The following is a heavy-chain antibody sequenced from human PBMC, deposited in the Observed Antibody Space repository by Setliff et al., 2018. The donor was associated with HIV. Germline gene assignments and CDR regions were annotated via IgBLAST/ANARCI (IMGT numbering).Heavy chain of an antibody. D-gene: IGHD6-19*01. Sequence: SETLSLTCTVSGGSISSGSYYWGWTRQPPGKGLEWIGNIYYSGSSYYNPSLKSRVTISVDTSKNQFSLKLGSVTAADTAVYYCARRGYSSGYFDYWGQGMLVTVSS. CDR2: IYYSGSS. J-gene: IGHJ4*02. CDR1: GGSISSGSYY. CDR3: ARRGYSSGYFDY. V-gene: IGHV4-39*01.